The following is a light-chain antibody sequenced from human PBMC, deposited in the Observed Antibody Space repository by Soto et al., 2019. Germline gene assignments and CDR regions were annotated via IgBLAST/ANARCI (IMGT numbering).Light chain of an antibody. Sequence: QSALTQPASVSGSPGQSITISCTGTSSDVGAYNLVSWYQHYPAKAPKLLIYGVNQWPSGISDRFSGSKSGNTASLTISGLQAEDEADYYCAAWDDSRNGVLFGGGTKVTVL. CDR3: AAWDDSRNGVL. CDR2: GVN. CDR1: SSDVGAYNL. V-gene: IGLV2-23*02. J-gene: IGLJ2*01.